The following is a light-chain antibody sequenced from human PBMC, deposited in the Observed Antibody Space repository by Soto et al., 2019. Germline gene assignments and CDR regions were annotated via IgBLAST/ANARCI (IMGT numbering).Light chain of an antibody. CDR3: SSYTSTNTWV. CDR1: SSDVGGYNY. V-gene: IGLV2-14*01. Sequence: QSVLTQPASVSGSPGQSITISCTGTSSDVGGYNYVSWYQQHPGKAPKFLIYEVSNRPSGVSNRFSGSKSGNTASLTISGLQAEDEADYYRSSYTSTNTWVFGGGTKLTVL. CDR2: EVS. J-gene: IGLJ3*02.